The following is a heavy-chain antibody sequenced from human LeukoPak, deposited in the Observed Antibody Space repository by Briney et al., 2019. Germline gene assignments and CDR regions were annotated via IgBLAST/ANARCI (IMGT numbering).Heavy chain of an antibody. Sequence: SGTSLRLSCAASGFTFSSYWMHWVRQAPGKGLVGVSGINSDGSSTIYADSVKGRVTISRDNSKNTLYLQMDCLRREDTAVYYCARALGTGWVYFLGGQGTLVTVSS. CDR2: INSDGSST. CDR3: ARALGTGWVYFL. CDR1: GFTFSSYW. V-gene: IGHV3-74*01. J-gene: IGHJ4*02. D-gene: IGHD6-13*01.